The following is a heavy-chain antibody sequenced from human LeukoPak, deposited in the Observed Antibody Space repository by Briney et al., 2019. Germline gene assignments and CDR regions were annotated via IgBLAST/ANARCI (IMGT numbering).Heavy chain of an antibody. V-gene: IGHV1-69*13. CDR2: IIPIFGTA. D-gene: IGHD6-13*01. CDR1: GGTFSSYA. J-gene: IGHJ6*03. Sequence: SVKVSCKASGGTFSSYAISWVRQAPGQGLEWMGGIIPIFGTANYAQKFQGRVTITADESTSTAYMELSSLRSEDTAVYYCARGIAAAESYYYYYMDVWGKGTTVTVSS. CDR3: ARGIAAAESYYYYYMDV.